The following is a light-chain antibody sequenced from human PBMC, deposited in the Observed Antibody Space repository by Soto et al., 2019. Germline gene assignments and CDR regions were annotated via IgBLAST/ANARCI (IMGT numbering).Light chain of an antibody. CDR1: QSVSSN. V-gene: IGKV3-15*01. CDR3: QKYNNWPKT. CDR2: GAS. Sequence: DIVMTQSPATLSVSAGDSATLSCRASQSVSSNLAWYQQKPGQAPRLLIYGASTRATGIPDRFSGSGSGTEFTLTISRLQSEDFAVYYCQKYNNWPKTFGQGTKVDIK. J-gene: IGKJ1*01.